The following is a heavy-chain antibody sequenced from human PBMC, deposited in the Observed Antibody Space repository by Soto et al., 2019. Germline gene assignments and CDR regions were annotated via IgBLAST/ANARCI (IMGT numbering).Heavy chain of an antibody. Sequence: QVQLVQSGAEVKKPGSSVKVSCKASGGTFSSYAISWVRQAPGQGLEWMGGIIPIFGTANYAQKFQGRVTITADKSTSTAYMELSSLRSEDTAVYYCALGRNPSSYDFWSGYLNSDYWGQGTLVTVSS. V-gene: IGHV1-69*06. CDR3: ALGRNPSSYDFWSGYLNSDY. J-gene: IGHJ4*02. D-gene: IGHD3-3*01. CDR1: GGTFSSYA. CDR2: IIPIFGTA.